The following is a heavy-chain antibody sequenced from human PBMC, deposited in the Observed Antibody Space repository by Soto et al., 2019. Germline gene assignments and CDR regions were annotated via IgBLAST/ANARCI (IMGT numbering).Heavy chain of an antibody. D-gene: IGHD5-12*01. V-gene: IGHV3-33*01. CDR2: IWYDGSNK. CDR3: ARDSVGGYEYYCCCGMDV. Sequence: QVQLVESGGGVVQPGRSLRLSCAASGFTFSSYGMHWVRQAPGKGLEWVAVIWYDGSNKYYADSVKGRFTISRDNSKNTLYLQRRSLRAEDTAVYYCARDSVGGYEYYCCCGMDVWGQGTTVTVSS. J-gene: IGHJ6*02. CDR1: GFTFSSYG.